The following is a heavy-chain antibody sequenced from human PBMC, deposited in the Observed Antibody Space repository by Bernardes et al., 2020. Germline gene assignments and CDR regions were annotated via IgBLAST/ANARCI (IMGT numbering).Heavy chain of an antibody. J-gene: IGHJ6*02. CDR2: ISSSSSYI. CDR3: AGGGSGSYYLDWYYYGMDV. Sequence: GGSLRLSCAASGFTFSSYSMNWVRQAPGKGLEWVSSISSSSSYIYYADSVKGRFTISRDNAKNSLYLQMNSLRAEDTAVYYCAGGGSGSYYLDWYYYGMDVWGQGTTVTVSS. D-gene: IGHD3-10*01. CDR1: GFTFSSYS. V-gene: IGHV3-21*01.